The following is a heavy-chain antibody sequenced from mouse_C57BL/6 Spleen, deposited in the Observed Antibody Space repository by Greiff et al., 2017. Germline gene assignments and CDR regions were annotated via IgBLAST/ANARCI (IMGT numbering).Heavy chain of an antibody. V-gene: IGHV1-54*01. CDR1: GYAFTNYL. CDR2: INPGSGGT. J-gene: IGHJ4*01. CDR3: ARGGERDYNGSSYAMDY. D-gene: IGHD1-1*01. Sequence: VQLQQSGAELVRPGTSVKVSCKASGYAFTNYLIEWVKQRPGQGLEWIGVINPGSGGTNYNEKIKGKATLTEDKYSSTAYLQLSSLTSEDSAVYFCARGGERDYNGSSYAMDYWGQGTSVTVSS.